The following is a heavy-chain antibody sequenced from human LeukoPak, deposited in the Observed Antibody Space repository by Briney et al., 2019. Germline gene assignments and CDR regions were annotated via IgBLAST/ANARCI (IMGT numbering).Heavy chain of an antibody. CDR2: INPNSGGT. CDR3: ARPMVRGVVGFDP. D-gene: IGHD3-10*01. CDR1: GYTFTGYY. V-gene: IGHV1-2*02. J-gene: IGHJ5*02. Sequence: ASVKVSCKASGYTFTGYYMHWVRQAPGQGLEWMGWINPNSGGTNYAQKFQGRVTMARDTSISTAYMELSRLRSDDTAVYYCARPMVRGVVGFDPWGQGTLVTVSS.